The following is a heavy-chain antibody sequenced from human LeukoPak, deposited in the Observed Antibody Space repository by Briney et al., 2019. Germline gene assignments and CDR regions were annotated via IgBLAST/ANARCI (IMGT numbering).Heavy chain of an antibody. CDR1: GYTFTGYY. Sequence: ASVKVSCKASGYTFTGYYMRWVRQAPGQGLEWMGWISPNSGGTNYARKFQGRVTMTRDTSISTAYMELSRLRSDDTAVYYCARVYVWGTNYYFNYWGQGTLVTVSS. J-gene: IGHJ4*02. D-gene: IGHD3-16*01. V-gene: IGHV1-2*02. CDR2: ISPNSGGT. CDR3: ARVYVWGTNYYFNY.